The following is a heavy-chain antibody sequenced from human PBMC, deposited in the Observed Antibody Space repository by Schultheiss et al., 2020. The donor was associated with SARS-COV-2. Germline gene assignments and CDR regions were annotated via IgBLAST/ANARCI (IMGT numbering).Heavy chain of an antibody. D-gene: IGHD3-10*01. CDR2: IYTSGST. V-gene: IGHV4-59*10. J-gene: IGHJ6*02. Sequence: SQTLSLTCAVYGGSFSGYYWSWIRQPAGKGLEWIGRIYTSGSTNYNPSLKSRVTISVDTSKNQFSLKLSSVTAADTAVYYCARGRGFEASMDVWGQGTTVTVSS. CDR1: GGSFSGYY. CDR3: ARGRGFEASMDV.